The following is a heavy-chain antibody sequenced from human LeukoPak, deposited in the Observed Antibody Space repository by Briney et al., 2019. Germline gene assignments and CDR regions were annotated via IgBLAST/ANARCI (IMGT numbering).Heavy chain of an antibody. Sequence: SETLSLTCTVSGYSISSGYYWGWIRQPPGKGLEWIGSIYHSGSTYYNPSLKSRVTISVDTSKNQFSLKLSSVTAADTAVYYCARHGRFLEWLYHWGQGTLVTVSS. J-gene: IGHJ5*02. V-gene: IGHV4-38-2*02. CDR3: ARHGRFLEWLYH. CDR1: GYSISSGYY. D-gene: IGHD3-3*01. CDR2: IYHSGST.